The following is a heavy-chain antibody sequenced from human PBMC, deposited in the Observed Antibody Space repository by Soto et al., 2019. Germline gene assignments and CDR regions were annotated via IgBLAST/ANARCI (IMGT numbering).Heavy chain of an antibody. V-gene: IGHV3-33*01. D-gene: IGHD3-10*01. CDR1: GFTFSSYG. CDR2: IWYDGSNK. CDR3: ARVVTMVRGGLDY. J-gene: IGHJ4*02. Sequence: GGSLRLSCAASGFTFSSYGMHWVRQAPGKGLEWVAVIWYDGSNKYYADSVKGRFTISRDNSKNTLYLQMNSLRAEDTAVYYCARVVTMVRGGLDYWGQGTLVTVSS.